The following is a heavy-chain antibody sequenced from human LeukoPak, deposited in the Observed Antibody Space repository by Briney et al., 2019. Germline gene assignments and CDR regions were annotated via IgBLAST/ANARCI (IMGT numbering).Heavy chain of an antibody. Sequence: GGSLRLSCAASGFTFSSYSMNWVRQAPGKGLEWVSYISSSSSTIYYADSVKGRFTISRDNAKNSLYLQMNSLRAEDTAVYYCARETLHYYDSSGYPIDYWGQGTLVTVSS. D-gene: IGHD3-22*01. CDR3: ARETLHYYDSSGYPIDY. J-gene: IGHJ4*02. V-gene: IGHV3-48*01. CDR1: GFTFSSYS. CDR2: ISSSSSTI.